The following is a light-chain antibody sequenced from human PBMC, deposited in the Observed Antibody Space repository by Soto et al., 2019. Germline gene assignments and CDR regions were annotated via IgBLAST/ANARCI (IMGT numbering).Light chain of an antibody. CDR2: GNK. V-gene: IGLV1-40*01. CDR3: QSYASSLSANFV. CDR1: SSNIGAGYD. J-gene: IGLJ1*01. Sequence: QSVLAQPPSVSGAPGQRVTISCTGSSSNIGAGYDVHWYQQLPGKAPKLLIYGNKNRPSGVPDRFSGSKSGTSASLAITGLRADDEADYYCQSYASSLSANFVFGTGTKVTVL.